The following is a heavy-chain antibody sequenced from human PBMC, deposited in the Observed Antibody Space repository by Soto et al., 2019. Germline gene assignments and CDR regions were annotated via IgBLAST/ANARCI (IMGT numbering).Heavy chain of an antibody. CDR2: ISGSSGSK. CDR3: ARYAAEVTTFFDH. D-gene: IGHD4-17*01. Sequence: AGSLRLSCAASGFIFNDYYMSWIRQAPGKGLEWLSNISGSSGSKKYADAGKGRFTISRDNAKKSLYLEMHSLRAEDTAVYYCARYAAEVTTFFDHWGQGTLVTVSS. V-gene: IGHV3-11*06. CDR1: GFIFNDYY. J-gene: IGHJ4*02.